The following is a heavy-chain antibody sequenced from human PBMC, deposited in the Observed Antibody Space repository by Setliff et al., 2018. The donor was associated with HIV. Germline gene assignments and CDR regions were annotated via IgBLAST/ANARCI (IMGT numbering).Heavy chain of an antibody. D-gene: IGHD3-10*01. J-gene: IGHJ3*01. CDR1: GFLFNRYS. Sequence: PGESLRLSCSASGFLFNRYSLNWVRQVPGRGPEWVASISNSSRYYWVKARYGDSVRGRFTISGDYAKNSVYLQMNSLRVEDSAVYYCAREVLRGGDDAFGLWGRGTVVTVS. V-gene: IGHV3-21*01. CDR2: ISNSSRYY. CDR3: AREVLRGGDDAFGL.